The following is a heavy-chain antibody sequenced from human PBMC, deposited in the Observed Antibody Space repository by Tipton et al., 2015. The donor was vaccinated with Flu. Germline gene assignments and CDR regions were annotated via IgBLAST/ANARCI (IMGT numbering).Heavy chain of an antibody. J-gene: IGHJ3*02. CDR3: ARSQGLPDDIFVI. CDR1: GFTFSSVW. V-gene: IGHV3-74*03. CDR2: INGDGSST. D-gene: IGHD6-19*01. Sequence: SLRLSCGASGFTFSSVWMHWVRQVPGKGLEWVSRINGDGSSTMYADSVRGRFSISRDNAKNTLYLQMNSLRVEDTAVYYCARSQGLPDDIFVIWGQGTMVDASS.